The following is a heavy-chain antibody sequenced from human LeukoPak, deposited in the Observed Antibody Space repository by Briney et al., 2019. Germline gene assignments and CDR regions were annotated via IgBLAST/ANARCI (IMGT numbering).Heavy chain of an antibody. CDR2: ISAYNGNT. Sequence: ASVKVSCKASGDTFTSYGISWVRQAPGQGLEWMGWISAYNGNTNYAQKLQGRVTMTTDTSTSTAYMELGSLRSDDTAVYYCARYHSSSWYPFDYYYYMDVWGKGTTVTISS. J-gene: IGHJ6*03. D-gene: IGHD6-13*01. CDR1: GDTFTSYG. V-gene: IGHV1-18*01. CDR3: ARYHSSSWYPFDYYYYMDV.